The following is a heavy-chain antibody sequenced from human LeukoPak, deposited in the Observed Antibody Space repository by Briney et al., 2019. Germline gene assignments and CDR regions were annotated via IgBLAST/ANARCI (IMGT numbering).Heavy chain of an antibody. CDR1: GYTFTGYY. CDR3: ARGPSVVPAASDYYYYYMDV. V-gene: IGHV1-2*02. J-gene: IGHJ6*03. Sequence: ASVKVSCKASGYTFTGYYMHWARQAPGQGLEWMGWINPNSGGTNYAQKFQGRVTMTRDTSISTAYMELSRLRSDDTAVYYCARGPSVVPAASDYYYYYMDVWGKGTTVTISS. D-gene: IGHD2-2*01. CDR2: INPNSGGT.